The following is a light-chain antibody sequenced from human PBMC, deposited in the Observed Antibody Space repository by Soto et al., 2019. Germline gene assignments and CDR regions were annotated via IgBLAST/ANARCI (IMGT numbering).Light chain of an antibody. Sequence: QFVLTQPASVSGSPGQSIAISCTGTSSDVGTYDLVSWYQQHPGKAPKLMIYEGTKRPSGVSNRFSGSKSANTASLTISGLQPEDEADYYCCSSAGSSLYVFGSGTKVTVL. J-gene: IGLJ1*01. CDR3: CSSAGSSLYV. CDR1: SSDVGTYDL. CDR2: EGT. V-gene: IGLV2-23*01.